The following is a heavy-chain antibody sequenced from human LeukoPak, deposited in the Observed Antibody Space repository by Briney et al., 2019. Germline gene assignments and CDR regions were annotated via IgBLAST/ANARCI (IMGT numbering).Heavy chain of an antibody. CDR1: GYSFTSYR. Sequence: GESLQISCQTSGYSFTSYRIGWVRQMPGKGLEWMGIINPGDSDTRYNPSFQGQVTISADKSISTAYLQWSSLKASDTAMYYCARRYCSSVSCQNWFDPWGQGILVTVSS. CDR3: ARRYCSSVSCQNWFDP. D-gene: IGHD2-2*01. V-gene: IGHV5-51*01. J-gene: IGHJ5*02. CDR2: INPGDSDT.